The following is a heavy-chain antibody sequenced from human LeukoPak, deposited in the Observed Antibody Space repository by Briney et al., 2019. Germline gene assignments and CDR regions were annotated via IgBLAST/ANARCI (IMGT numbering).Heavy chain of an antibody. CDR2: ISYDGSYK. Sequence: PGRSLRLSCAASGFTFSSHTMHWVRQAPGKGLEWVAVISYDGSYKYYADSVKGRLTISRDNSKNTLFLQMSSLSAEDTAVYYCARAYSSPLGFDYWGQGTLVTVSS. CDR3: ARAYSSPLGFDY. J-gene: IGHJ4*02. V-gene: IGHV3-30*04. CDR1: GFTFSSHT. D-gene: IGHD6-13*01.